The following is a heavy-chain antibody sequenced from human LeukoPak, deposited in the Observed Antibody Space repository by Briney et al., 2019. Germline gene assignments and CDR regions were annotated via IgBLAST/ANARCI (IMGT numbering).Heavy chain of an antibody. CDR2: IKSKTDGGTT. CDR1: GFTFSNAW. D-gene: IGHD3-3*01. CDR3: PTEIFGVVIDGY. V-gene: IGHV3-15*01. Sequence: PGGSLRLSCAASGFTFSNAWMSWVRQAPGKGLEWVGRIKSKTDGGTTDYAAPVKGRFTISRDDSKNTLYLQMNSLKTEDTAVYYCPTEIFGVVIDGYWGQGTLVTVSS. J-gene: IGHJ4*02.